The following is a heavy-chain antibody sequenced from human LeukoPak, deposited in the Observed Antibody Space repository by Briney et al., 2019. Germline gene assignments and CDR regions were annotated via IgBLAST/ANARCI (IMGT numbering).Heavy chain of an antibody. V-gene: IGHV1-2*02. D-gene: IGHD2-2*01. Sequence: ASVKVSCKASGYTLTGYYMHWVRQAPGQGLEWMGWINPNSGGTNYAQKFQGRVTMTRDTSISTAYMELSRLRSDDTAVYYCARVLSVPPQLPGGYFDYWGQGTLVTVSS. J-gene: IGHJ4*02. CDR2: INPNSGGT. CDR1: GYTLTGYY. CDR3: ARVLSVPPQLPGGYFDY.